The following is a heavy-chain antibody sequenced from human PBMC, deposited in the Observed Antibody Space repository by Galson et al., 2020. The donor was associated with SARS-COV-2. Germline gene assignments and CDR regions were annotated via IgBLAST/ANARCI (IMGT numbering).Heavy chain of an antibody. CDR3: ARDSDTGSYGLGDY. V-gene: IGHV3-30*01. CDR2: ISYEGANK. J-gene: IGHJ4*02. CDR1: GFTFSFYA. D-gene: IGHD1-26*01. Sequence: GGSLRLSCEASGFTFSFYAIHWVRQAPGKGLEWVAVISYEGANKYYADSVKGRFTISRDNSRNTLYLQMNSLRAEDTAVYYCARDSDTGSYGLGDYWGQGTLVTGSP.